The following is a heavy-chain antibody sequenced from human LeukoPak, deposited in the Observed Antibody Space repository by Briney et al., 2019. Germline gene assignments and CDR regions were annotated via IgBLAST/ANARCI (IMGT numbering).Heavy chain of an antibody. CDR3: ARGESSGGYGMDV. Sequence: GGSLRLSCAASGFTSSSYSMNRVRQAPGKGLEWVSSISSNSNYIYYADSVKGRFTISRDNAKNSLYLQMNSLRAEDTAVYYCARGESSGGYGMDVWGQGTTVTVSS. D-gene: IGHD3-22*01. V-gene: IGHV3-21*01. CDR2: ISSNSNYI. CDR1: GFTSSSYS. J-gene: IGHJ6*02.